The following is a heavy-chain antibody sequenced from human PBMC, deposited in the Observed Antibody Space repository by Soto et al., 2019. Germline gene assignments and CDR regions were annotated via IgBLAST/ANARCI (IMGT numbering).Heavy chain of an antibody. J-gene: IGHJ6*02. Sequence: PVGSLRLSCAASGFTFSNAWMSWVRQAPGKGLEWVGRIKSKTDGGTTDYAAPVKGRFTISRDDSKNTLYLQMNSLKTEDTAVYYCTTVPGGYCSSTSCLDYYYYGMDVCGQRTTVTVSS. D-gene: IGHD2-2*01. CDR3: TTVPGGYCSSTSCLDYYYYGMDV. CDR2: IKSKTDGGTT. V-gene: IGHV3-15*01. CDR1: GFTFSNAW.